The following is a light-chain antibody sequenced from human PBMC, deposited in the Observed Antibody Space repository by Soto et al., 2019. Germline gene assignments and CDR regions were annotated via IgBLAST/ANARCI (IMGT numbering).Light chain of an antibody. CDR1: QSVSSY. J-gene: IGKJ1*01. CDR3: QQRSNWPSWT. Sequence: EIVLTQSPATLSLSPGERATLSCRASQSVSSYLAWYQQKPGQAPRLLIYDASNRATGIPARFSGSGSGTDFTLTISXLXPEDXAXXYXQQRSNWPSWTFGQGTKVEIK. CDR2: DAS. V-gene: IGKV3-11*01.